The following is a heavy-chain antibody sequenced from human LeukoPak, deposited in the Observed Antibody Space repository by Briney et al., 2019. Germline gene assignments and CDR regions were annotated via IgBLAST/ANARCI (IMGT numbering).Heavy chain of an antibody. J-gene: IGHJ2*01. D-gene: IGHD3-10*01. CDR3: ARRGYYASGPYFNYYFDL. V-gene: IGHV5-51*01. CDR1: GYSFTNYW. Sequence: GESLKISCKGSGYSFTNYWIAWVRQMPGKGLEWMGIIYPGDSDTRYSPSFQGRVTISADKSISTAYLQWNSLKASDTAMYYCARRGYYASGPYFNYYFDLWGRGTLVTVSS. CDR2: IYPGDSDT.